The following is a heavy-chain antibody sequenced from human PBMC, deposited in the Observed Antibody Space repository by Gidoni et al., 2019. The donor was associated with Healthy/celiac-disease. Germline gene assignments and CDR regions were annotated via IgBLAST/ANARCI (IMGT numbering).Heavy chain of an antibody. CDR1: GGTFSSYA. J-gene: IGHJ4*02. D-gene: IGHD3-22*01. Sequence: QVQLVQSGAEVKKPGSSVKVSCKASGGTFSSYAISWVRQAPGQGLEWMGGIIPIFGTANYAQKFQGRVTITADESTSTAYMELSSLRSEDTAVYYCARDLVLGSGYYLYYFDYWGQGTLVTVSS. CDR2: IIPIFGTA. CDR3: ARDLVLGSGYYLYYFDY. V-gene: IGHV1-69*01.